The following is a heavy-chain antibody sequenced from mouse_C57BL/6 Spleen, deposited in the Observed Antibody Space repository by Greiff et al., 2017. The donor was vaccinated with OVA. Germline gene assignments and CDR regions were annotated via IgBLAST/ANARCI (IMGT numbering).Heavy chain of an antibody. D-gene: IGHD2-4*01. V-gene: IGHV1-81*01. CDR3: AHYDEGAMDY. Sequence: QVQLKESGAELARPGASVKLSCKASGYTFTSYGISWVKQRTGQGLEWIGEIYPRSGNTYYNEKFKGKATLTADKSSSTAYMELRSLTSEDSAVYFCAHYDEGAMDYWGQGTSVTVSS. CDR1: GYTFTSYG. CDR2: IYPRSGNT. J-gene: IGHJ4*01.